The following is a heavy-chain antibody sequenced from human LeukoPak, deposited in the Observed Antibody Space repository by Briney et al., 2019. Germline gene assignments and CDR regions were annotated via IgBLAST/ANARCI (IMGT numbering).Heavy chain of an antibody. J-gene: IGHJ5*02. V-gene: IGHV3-11*04. Sequence: PGGSLRHSCAASGFTFNNYYMSWIRRAPGKGLEWISYISISGYSSYYADSVKGRFTISRDNAKNSLYLQMNNLRPEDTAFYYCARRYDFWSGYYGWFDPWGQGTLVTVSS. CDR2: ISISGYSS. D-gene: IGHD3-3*01. CDR1: GFTFNNYY. CDR3: ARRYDFWSGYYGWFDP.